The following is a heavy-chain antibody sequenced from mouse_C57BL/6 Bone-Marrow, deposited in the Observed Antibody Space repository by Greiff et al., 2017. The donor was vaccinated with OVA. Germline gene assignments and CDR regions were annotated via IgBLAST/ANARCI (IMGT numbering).Heavy chain of an antibody. CDR2: IDPETGGT. Sequence: QVQLQQSGAELVRPGASVTLSCKASGYTFTDYEMHWVKQTPVHGLEWIGAIDPETGGTAYNQKFKGKAILTADKSSSTAYMELRSLTSEDSAVYYCTRYTTVRGVAYWGQGTLVTVSA. D-gene: IGHD1-1*01. J-gene: IGHJ3*01. CDR3: TRYTTVRGVAY. CDR1: GYTFTDYE. V-gene: IGHV1-15*01.